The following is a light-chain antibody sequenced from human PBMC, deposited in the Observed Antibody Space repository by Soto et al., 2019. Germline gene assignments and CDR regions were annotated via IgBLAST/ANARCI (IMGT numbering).Light chain of an antibody. Sequence: IQMTQSPSSRFSSLGDRVTITCQASQDISKYLNWYQQKPGKAPKLLIYDASNFETGVPSRFSGSGSGTDFTFTISSLKTEDIATYDGQQSYSSTPTFGQGTKVDIK. CDR1: QDISKY. J-gene: IGKJ1*01. CDR3: QQSYSSTPT. V-gene: IGKV1-33*01. CDR2: DAS.